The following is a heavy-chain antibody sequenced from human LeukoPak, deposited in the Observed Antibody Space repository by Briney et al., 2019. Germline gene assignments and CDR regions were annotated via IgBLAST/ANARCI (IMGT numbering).Heavy chain of an antibody. CDR1: GFSFSDSN. CDR3: VRGAPGSDS. Sequence: GGSLRLSCAASGFSFSDSNMSWIRQAPGKGLEWVSYISGSGAHTNYADSVKGRFTISRDNAKNSLSLQMNSLRAEDTAVYYCVRGAPGSDSWGQGPLVTLSS. V-gene: IGHV3-11*05. J-gene: IGHJ4*02. D-gene: IGHD3-10*01. CDR2: ISGSGAHT.